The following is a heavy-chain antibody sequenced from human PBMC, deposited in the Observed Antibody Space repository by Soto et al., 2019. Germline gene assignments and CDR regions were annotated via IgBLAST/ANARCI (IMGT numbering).Heavy chain of an antibody. D-gene: IGHD6-25*01. V-gene: IGHV1-18*01. CDR2: ISAYNGNT. Sequence: ASVNVSFKASGYTFTSYGISWVRQAPGQGLELMGWISAYNGNTNYAQKIQGRVTMKTDTYTSTAYMELRSLRSEDTAVYYCARVAAAPFDYWCQGTLVTVYS. J-gene: IGHJ4*02. CDR1: GYTFTSYG. CDR3: ARVAAAPFDY.